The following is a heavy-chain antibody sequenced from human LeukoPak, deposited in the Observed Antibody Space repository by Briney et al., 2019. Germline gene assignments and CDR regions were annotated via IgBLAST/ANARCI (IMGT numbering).Heavy chain of an antibody. CDR1: GYSISSGYY. V-gene: IGHV4-38-2*02. J-gene: IGHJ3*02. D-gene: IGHD6-6*01. CDR2: IYHRGST. Sequence: SETLSLTCTVSGYSISSGYYWGWIRPPPGKGLEWIGSIYHRGSTYYNPSLKSRVTISVDTSKNQFSLKLSSVTAADTAVYYCARFSRIAARHRVAFDIWGQGTMVTVSS. CDR3: ARFSRIAARHRVAFDI.